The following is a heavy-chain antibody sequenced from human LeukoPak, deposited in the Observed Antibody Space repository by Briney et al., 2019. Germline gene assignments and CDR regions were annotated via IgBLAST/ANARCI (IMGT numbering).Heavy chain of an antibody. Sequence: PGGSLRLSCAASGFTFSSYGMHWVRQAPGKGLEWVAVISYDGSNKYYADSVKGRFTISRDNSKNTLYLQMNSLRAEDTAVYYCARDQRFLEWLLYGYFDYWGQGTLVTVSS. J-gene: IGHJ4*02. CDR3: ARDQRFLEWLLYGYFDY. CDR2: ISYDGSNK. D-gene: IGHD3-3*01. V-gene: IGHV3-30*03. CDR1: GFTFSSYG.